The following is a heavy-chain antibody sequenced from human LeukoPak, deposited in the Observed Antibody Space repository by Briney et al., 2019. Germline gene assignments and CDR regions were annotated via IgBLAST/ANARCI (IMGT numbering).Heavy chain of an antibody. CDR1: GFTFSSYG. Sequence: GGSLRLSCAASGFTFSSYGMNWVRQAPGKGLEWVSYIDSSSSPIYYADSVKGRFTISRDSAKNSLYLQMNSLRDEDTAVYYCARNTPGRVYFDYWGQGTLVTVSS. D-gene: IGHD1-26*01. CDR3: ARNTPGRVYFDY. J-gene: IGHJ4*02. CDR2: IDSSSSPI. V-gene: IGHV3-48*02.